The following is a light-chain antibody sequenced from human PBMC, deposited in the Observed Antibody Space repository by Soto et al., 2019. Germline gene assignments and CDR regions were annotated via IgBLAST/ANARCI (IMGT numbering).Light chain of an antibody. Sequence: QSALTQPASVSGSPGQSITISCTGTSNDVGLYNYVSWYQQHPGKAPKLMIYDVTERPSGVSNRFSGSKSGNTASLTISGLQAEDEGDYYCSSYTTSTTYVFGTGTKVNVL. CDR2: DVT. J-gene: IGLJ1*01. V-gene: IGLV2-14*03. CDR3: SSYTTSTTYV. CDR1: SNDVGLYNY.